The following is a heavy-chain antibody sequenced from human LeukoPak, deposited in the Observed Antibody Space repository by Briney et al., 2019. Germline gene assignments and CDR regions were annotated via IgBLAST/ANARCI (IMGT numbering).Heavy chain of an antibody. CDR2: ISYDGSGK. Sequence: PGRSLRHPCAASGSTFSSYVMHWVRQAPGKGLEWLAAISYDGSGKYYADSVKGRFTISRDNSKNALYLQTNSLRAEDTAVYYCTREGQNNYVCVYWGQGTVDTVSS. CDR1: GSTFSSYV. V-gene: IGHV3-30*04. CDR3: TREGQNNYVCVY. J-gene: IGHJ4*02. D-gene: IGHD3-10*02.